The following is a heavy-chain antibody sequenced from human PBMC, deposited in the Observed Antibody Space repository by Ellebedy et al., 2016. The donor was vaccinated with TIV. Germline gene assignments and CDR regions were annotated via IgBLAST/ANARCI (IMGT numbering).Heavy chain of an antibody. V-gene: IGHV1-46*01. J-gene: IGHJ4*02. CDR1: GYTFTIYY. Sequence: AASVKVSCKASGYTFTIYYVHWVRQAPGQGLECVGIINPGGGSTRYAQNFQGRVSVTRDASTSTVYMELSSLRAEDTAVYYCAKDFIYGDYTDYWGQGTLVTVSS. D-gene: IGHD4-17*01. CDR2: INPGGGST. CDR3: AKDFIYGDYTDY.